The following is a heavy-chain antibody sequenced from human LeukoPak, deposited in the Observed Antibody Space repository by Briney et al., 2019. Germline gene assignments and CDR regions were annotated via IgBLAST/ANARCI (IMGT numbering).Heavy chain of an antibody. Sequence: GGSLRLSCAASGFTFSNYAMTWVRQAPGKGLKWVSSISGSGTYYADSVKGRFTISGDNSKNTLYLQMNSLRAEDTALYYCAKHAGDYYFDYWGQGTLVTVSS. CDR2: ISGSGT. CDR1: GFTFSNYA. D-gene: IGHD2-21*02. J-gene: IGHJ4*02. V-gene: IGHV3-23*01. CDR3: AKHAGDYYFDY.